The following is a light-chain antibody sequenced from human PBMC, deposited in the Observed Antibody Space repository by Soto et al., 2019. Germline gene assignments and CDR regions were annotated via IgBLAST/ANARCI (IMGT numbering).Light chain of an antibody. Sequence: DIQMTQSPSTLSASVGDRVTITCRASQSISSWVAWYQQKPGKAPKLLIYDASSLESGVPSRFSGSGSGTEFTLTISSLQPDDFATYYCQQYNSYPGLTFGGGTKVDIK. CDR2: DAS. V-gene: IGKV1-5*01. CDR1: QSISSW. CDR3: QQYNSYPGLT. J-gene: IGKJ4*01.